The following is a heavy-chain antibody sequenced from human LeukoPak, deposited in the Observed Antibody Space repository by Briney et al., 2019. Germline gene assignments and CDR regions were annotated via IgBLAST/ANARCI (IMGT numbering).Heavy chain of an antibody. CDR1: GLTFSSYG. Sequence: GGSLRLSCAASGLTFSSYGMHWVRQAPGKGLEWVAFIRYDGRNKYYADSVKGRFTISRDNFKNTLYLQMNSLRAEDTAVYYCAKPSGSSWSYYYYYYMDVWGKGTTVTISS. D-gene: IGHD6-13*01. J-gene: IGHJ6*03. CDR2: IRYDGRNK. CDR3: AKPSGSSWSYYYYYYMDV. V-gene: IGHV3-30*02.